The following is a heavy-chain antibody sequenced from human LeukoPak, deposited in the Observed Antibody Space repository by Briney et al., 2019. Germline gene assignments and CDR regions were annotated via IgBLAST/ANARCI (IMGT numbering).Heavy chain of an antibody. Sequence: SETLSLTCTVSGGSISIYYWSWIRQPPGKGLEWIGYIYYSGSTNYNPSLKSRVTISVNTSKNQFSLKLSSVTAADTAVYYCASSERPYYYDSSGYQTYAFDYWGQGTLVTVSS. J-gene: IGHJ4*02. CDR2: IYYSGST. CDR1: GGSISIYY. V-gene: IGHV4-59*01. D-gene: IGHD3-22*01. CDR3: ASSERPYYYDSSGYQTYAFDY.